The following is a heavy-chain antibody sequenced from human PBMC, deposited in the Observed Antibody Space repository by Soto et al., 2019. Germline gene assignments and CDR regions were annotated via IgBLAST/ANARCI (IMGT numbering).Heavy chain of an antibody. CDR1: GGSVSSGSYY. CDR3: ARVKRYDVYYFDY. J-gene: IGHJ4*02. V-gene: IGHV4-61*01. Sequence: SETLSLTCTVSGGSVSSGSYYWSWIRQPPGKGLEWIGYIYYSGSTNYNPSLKSRVTISVDTSKNQFSLKLSSVTAADTAVYYCARVKRYDVYYFDYWGQGTLVTVSS. CDR2: IYYSGST. D-gene: IGHD3-9*01.